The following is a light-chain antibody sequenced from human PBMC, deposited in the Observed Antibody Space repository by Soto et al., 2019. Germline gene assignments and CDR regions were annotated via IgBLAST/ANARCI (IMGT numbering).Light chain of an antibody. CDR1: SSDVGGYNY. J-gene: IGLJ3*02. Sequence: QSALTQPASVSGSPGQSIAISCTGTSSDVGGYNYVSWYQQHPGKAPKLMIYEVSNRPSGVYNRFSGSKSGNTASLTNSGLKAEDEADYYCTSYTSSSTWVFGGGTKLTVL. V-gene: IGLV2-14*01. CDR2: EVS. CDR3: TSYTSSSTWV.